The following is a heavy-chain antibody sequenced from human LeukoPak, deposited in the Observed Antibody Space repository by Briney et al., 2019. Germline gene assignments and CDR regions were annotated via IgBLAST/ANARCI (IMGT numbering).Heavy chain of an antibody. D-gene: IGHD1-26*01. CDR1: EFTFSNYA. CDR2: STGTGYST. Sequence: PGGSLRLSCAASEFTFSNYAMSWVRQAPGKGLEWASGSTGTGYSTYYADSVKGRFTISRDNSKNTLYLQMNSLRAEDTAVYYCVKGVRMGVTGAFDIWGQGTMVTVSS. CDR3: VKGVRMGVTGAFDI. V-gene: IGHV3-23*01. J-gene: IGHJ3*02.